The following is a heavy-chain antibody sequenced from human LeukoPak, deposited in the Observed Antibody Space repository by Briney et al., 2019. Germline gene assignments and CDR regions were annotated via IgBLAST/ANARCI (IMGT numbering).Heavy chain of an antibody. CDR2: MNPNSGKT. CDR1: GYTFTSYD. D-gene: IGHD6-19*01. V-gene: IGHV1-8*01. J-gene: IGHJ5*02. CDR3: ASDYSSGWYNWFDP. Sequence: ASVKVSCKASGYTFTSYDINWARQATGQGLEWMGWMNPNSGKTGYAQKFKGRVTMTRNTSISTAYMELSSLRSEDTAVYYCASDYSSGWYNWFDPWGQGTLVTVSS.